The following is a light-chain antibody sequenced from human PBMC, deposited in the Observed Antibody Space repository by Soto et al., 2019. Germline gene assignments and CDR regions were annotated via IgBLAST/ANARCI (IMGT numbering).Light chain of an antibody. CDR2: DAS. V-gene: IGKV3-11*01. CDR1: QSVSSY. CDR3: QQRSNWPPTWT. J-gene: IGKJ1*01. Sequence: EIVLTQSPATLSLSPGERATLSYRASQSVSSYLAWYQQKPGQAPRLLIYDASKRATGIPARFSGSGSGTDFTLTISSLEPEDFGVYYCQQRSNWPPTWTFGQGTKVEIK.